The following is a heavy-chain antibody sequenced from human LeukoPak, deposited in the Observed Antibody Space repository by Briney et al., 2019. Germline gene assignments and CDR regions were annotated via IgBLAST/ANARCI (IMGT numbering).Heavy chain of an antibody. D-gene: IGHD3-10*01. CDR3: ARGGGSFDY. CDR2: IYYSGTT. Sequence: SQTLSLTCTVSGGSISNGVYYWSWIRQHPGKGLEWIGYIYYSGTTYYNPSLKSRVTISVDKSKNQLSLKLNSVTAADTAMYYCARGGGSFDYWGQGTLVTVSS. J-gene: IGHJ4*02. CDR1: GGSISNGVYY. V-gene: IGHV4-31*03.